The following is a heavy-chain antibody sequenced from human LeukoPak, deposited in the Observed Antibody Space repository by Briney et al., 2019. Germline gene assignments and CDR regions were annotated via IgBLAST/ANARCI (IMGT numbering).Heavy chain of an antibody. CDR3: ARKAYGLDV. CDR2: IKQDGSEK. Sequence: GGSLRLSCAPSGFTFSSYWMSWVRQAPGKGLEWVANIKQDGSEKYYVDSVKGRFTISRDNGKNSLYPQMNSLRAEDTAVYYCARKAYGLDVWGKGTTVTVSS. V-gene: IGHV3-7*03. J-gene: IGHJ6*04. CDR1: GFTFSSYW.